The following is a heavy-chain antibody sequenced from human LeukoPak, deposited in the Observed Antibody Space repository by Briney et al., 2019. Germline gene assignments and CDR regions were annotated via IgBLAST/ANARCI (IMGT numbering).Heavy chain of an antibody. J-gene: IGHJ4*02. CDR2: INPNSGGT. D-gene: IGHD3-22*01. CDR3: ARDELYDYSGYPFDY. CDR1: GYTFTGYF. V-gene: IGHV1-2*02. Sequence: ASVKVSCKASGYTFTGYFIHWVRQAPGQGLEWMGWINPNSGGTNYAQKFEGRVTMTRDTSISIAYMEVSRLRSDDTAVYYCARDELYDYSGYPFDYWGQGTLVTVSS.